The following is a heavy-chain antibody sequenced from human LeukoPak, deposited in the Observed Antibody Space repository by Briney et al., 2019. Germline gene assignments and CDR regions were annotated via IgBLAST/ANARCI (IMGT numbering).Heavy chain of an antibody. CDR1: GFTFSSYA. V-gene: IGHV3-30*01. Sequence: TGGSLRLSCAASGFTFSSYAMHWVRQAPGKGLEWVAVISYDGSNKYYADSVKGRFTISRDNSKNTLYLQMNSLRAEDTAVYYCATVVTAHAFDIWGQGTVVTVSS. J-gene: IGHJ3*02. CDR2: ISYDGSNK. CDR3: ATVVTAHAFDI. D-gene: IGHD2-21*02.